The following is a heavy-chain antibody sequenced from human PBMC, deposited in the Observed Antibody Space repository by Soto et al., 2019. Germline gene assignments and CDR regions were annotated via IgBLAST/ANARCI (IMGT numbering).Heavy chain of an antibody. CDR3: IHRRVNGGMDH. CDR1: GFSLSTSGVG. Sequence: QITLKESGPTLVKPTQTLTLTCTFSGFSLSTSGVGVGCVRQPPGKALEWLAVIHWNDDNHYTSSLKTRLTVTKDISKNQVVFTMTNMDPVDTGTYYCIHRRVNGGMDHWGPGILVTVSS. V-gene: IGHV2-5*01. J-gene: IGHJ4*02. CDR2: IHWNDDN.